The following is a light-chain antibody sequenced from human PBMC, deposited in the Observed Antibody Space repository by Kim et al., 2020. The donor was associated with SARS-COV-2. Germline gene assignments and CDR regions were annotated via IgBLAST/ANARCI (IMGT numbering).Light chain of an antibody. Sequence: EIVLTQSPGTLSLSPGERATLSCRASQSVDSNQLAWYQQKPGQAPRLLIYGASSRATGIPNSFSGSGSATDFTLTISSREPEDFAVYSCQDHGSAVWTLGQGNKVDIK. CDR3: QDHGSAVWT. CDR1: QSVDSNQ. CDR2: GAS. J-gene: IGKJ1*01. V-gene: IGKV3-20*01.